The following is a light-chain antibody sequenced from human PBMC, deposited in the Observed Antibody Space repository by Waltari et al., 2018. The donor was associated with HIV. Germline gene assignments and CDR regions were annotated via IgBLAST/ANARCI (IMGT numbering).Light chain of an antibody. Sequence: ELVMTQSPATLSVSPGESAPLSCRGSESDSSNLDWAQHKPGQAPRLGIYGASTMATGIPARVSCSGYGTEINLTISSMKSEDLAVYYCQQHNNWTRQLTFGGGTKVEI. CDR1: ESDSSN. V-gene: IGKV3-15*01. CDR2: GAS. J-gene: IGKJ4*01. CDR3: QQHNNWTRQLT.